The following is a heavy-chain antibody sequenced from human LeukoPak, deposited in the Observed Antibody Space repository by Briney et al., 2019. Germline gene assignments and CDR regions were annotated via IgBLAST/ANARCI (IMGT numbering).Heavy chain of an antibody. CDR1: GFTFSSYA. CDR3: ARDFRVAARPAGA. CDR2: ISYDGSNK. V-gene: IGHV3-30-3*01. Sequence: GGSLRLSCAASGFTFSSYAMHWVRQAPGKGLEWVAVISYDGSNKYYADSVKGRFTISRDNSKNTLYLQMNSLRAEDTAVYCCARDFRVAARPAGAWGQGTLVTVSS. D-gene: IGHD6-6*01. J-gene: IGHJ5*02.